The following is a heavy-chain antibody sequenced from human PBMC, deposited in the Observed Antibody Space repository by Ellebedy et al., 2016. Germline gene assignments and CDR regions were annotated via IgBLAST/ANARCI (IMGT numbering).Heavy chain of an antibody. J-gene: IGHJ4*02. CDR2: VKQDGSEK. CDR3: ARDRTTSSLEY. D-gene: IGHD2-2*01. CDR1: GYSFSTYW. V-gene: IGHV3-7*03. Sequence: GGSLRLSCAASGYSFSTYWMSWVRQASGKGLEWVANVKQDGSEKHYVDSVKGRFTISRDNAKNSLYLQMDSLRAEDTAVYYCARDRTTSSLEYWGQGTLVTVSS.